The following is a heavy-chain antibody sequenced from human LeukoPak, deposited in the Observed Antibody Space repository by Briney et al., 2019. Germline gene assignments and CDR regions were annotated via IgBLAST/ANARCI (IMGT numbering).Heavy chain of an antibody. CDR2: INPNSGGT. D-gene: IGHD1-1*01. J-gene: IGHJ4*02. Sequence: ASVKVSCKASGYTFIEYYLHWVRQAPGQGLEWLGWINPNSGGTNYAQKLQGRVTMTRDTSISTAYMELSRLRSDDTAVYYCARGWIATTGTDYWGQGTLVTVSS. CDR1: GYTFIEYY. V-gene: IGHV1-2*02. CDR3: ARGWIATTGTDY.